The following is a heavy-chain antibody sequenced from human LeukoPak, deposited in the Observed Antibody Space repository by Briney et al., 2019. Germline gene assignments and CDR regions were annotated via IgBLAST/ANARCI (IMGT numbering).Heavy chain of an antibody. D-gene: IGHD1-26*01. Sequence: ASVKVSCKASGYTFTTYAMHWVRQAPGQRLEWMGWISAYNGNTNYAQKLQGRVTMTTDTSTSTAYMELRSLRSDDTAVYYCARDLQYSGSPHPGGDYWGQGTLVTVSP. CDR2: ISAYNGNT. V-gene: IGHV1-18*01. CDR3: ARDLQYSGSPHPGGDY. CDR1: GYTFTTYA. J-gene: IGHJ4*02.